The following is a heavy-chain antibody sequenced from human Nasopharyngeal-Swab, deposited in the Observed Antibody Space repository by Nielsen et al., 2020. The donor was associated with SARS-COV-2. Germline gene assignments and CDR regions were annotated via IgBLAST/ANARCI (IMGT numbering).Heavy chain of an antibody. J-gene: IGHJ6*02. D-gene: IGHD4-17*01. CDR3: ARDTSTVTNVGGMDV. Sequence: GGSLRLSCAASGFTFNDYYMGWIRQAPGKGLEWISYISGGSSRVDYADSVKGRFTISRDNAKNSLYLQMNSLRAEDTAVYYCARDTSTVTNVGGMDVWGQGTTVTVSS. CDR1: GFTFNDYY. V-gene: IGHV3-11*04. CDR2: ISGGSSRV.